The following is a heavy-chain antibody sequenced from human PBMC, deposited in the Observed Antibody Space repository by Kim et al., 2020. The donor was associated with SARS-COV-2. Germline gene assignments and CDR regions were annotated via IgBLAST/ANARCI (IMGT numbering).Heavy chain of an antibody. V-gene: IGHV3-23*01. Sequence: YADSVKGRFTISRDNSKNTLYLQMNSLRAEDTAVYYCAKGPHLRDEGNDYWGQGTLVTVSS. CDR3: AKGPHLRDEGNDY. J-gene: IGHJ4*02. D-gene: IGHD2-21*02.